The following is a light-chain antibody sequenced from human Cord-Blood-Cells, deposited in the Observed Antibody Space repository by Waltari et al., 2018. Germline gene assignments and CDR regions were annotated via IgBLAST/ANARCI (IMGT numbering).Light chain of an antibody. J-gene: IGLJ3*02. CDR1: RSDVGSYNL. V-gene: IGLV2-23*01. Sequence: QSALTQPASVSGSPGQSITISCPGTRSDVGSYNLVSWYQQHPGKAPKLMIYEGSKGPAGVSNRFSGYKYGKTASLTISGRQADDEADYYCCSYAGSSTWVFGGGTKLNVL. CDR3: CSYAGSSTWV. CDR2: EGS.